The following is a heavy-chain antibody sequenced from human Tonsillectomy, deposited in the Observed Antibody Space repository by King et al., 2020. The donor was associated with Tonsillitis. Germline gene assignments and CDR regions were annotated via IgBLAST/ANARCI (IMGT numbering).Heavy chain of an antibody. D-gene: IGHD2-21*02. CDR2: ISFDRSNK. Sequence: VQLVESGGGVVQPGRSLRLSCAASGFTFSSYGMHWVRQAPGKGLEWVEVISFDRSNKYYADSVKGRFTISRDNSKHTLYVQMNSLRPEDTAVYYCAKATFCGCDCYSGRGFSNAFDIWGQGTMVTVSS. CDR3: AKATFCGCDCYSGRGFSNAFDI. V-gene: IGHV3-30*18. J-gene: IGHJ3*02. CDR1: GFTFSSYG.